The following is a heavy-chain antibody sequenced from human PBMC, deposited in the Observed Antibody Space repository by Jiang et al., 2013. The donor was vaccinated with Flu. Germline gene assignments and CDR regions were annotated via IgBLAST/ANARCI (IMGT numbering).Heavy chain of an antibody. J-gene: IGHJ3*02. Sequence: SGAEVKKPGASVKVSCTASGYTFTNHFIHWVRQAPGQGLEWMGILDPTGSGTDYAQEFQGRVTMTGDTSTSTVYMELSSLRSEDTAVYYCASERDGIVEATNAFDIWGQGTMVTVSS. D-gene: IGHD1-26*01. V-gene: IGHV1-46*01. CDR3: ASERDGIVEATNAFDI. CDR1: GYTFTNHF. CDR2: LDPTGSGT.